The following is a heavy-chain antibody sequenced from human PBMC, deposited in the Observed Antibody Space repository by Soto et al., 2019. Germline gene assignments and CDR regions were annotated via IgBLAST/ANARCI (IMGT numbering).Heavy chain of an antibody. CDR2: INWSGGNT. D-gene: IGHD1-26*01. Sequence: GGSLRLSCAASGFAFDDFGMHWVRQGPGKGLEWVPGINWSGGNTYYADSVRGRFTISRDNAKNSLYLQMNSLRVEDTAVYYCATSAAAPGNDWGQGTLVTVSS. J-gene: IGHJ4*02. CDR1: GFAFDDFG. V-gene: IGHV3-20*04. CDR3: ATSAAAPGND.